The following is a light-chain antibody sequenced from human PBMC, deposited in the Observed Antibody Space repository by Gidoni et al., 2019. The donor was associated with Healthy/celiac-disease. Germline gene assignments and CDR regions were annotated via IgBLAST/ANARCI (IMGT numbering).Light chain of an antibody. CDR3: GADHGSGSNFVYL. CDR1: SGYSNYK. CDR2: VGTGGIVG. J-gene: IGLJ2*01. V-gene: IGLV9-49*01. Sequence: QPVLTQPPSASASLGASVTLTRTLSSGYSNYKVDWYQQRPGKGPRFVMRVGTGGIVGSKGDGIPDRFSVLGSGLNRYLTIKNIQEEDESDYHCGADHGSGSNFVYLFGGGTKLTVL.